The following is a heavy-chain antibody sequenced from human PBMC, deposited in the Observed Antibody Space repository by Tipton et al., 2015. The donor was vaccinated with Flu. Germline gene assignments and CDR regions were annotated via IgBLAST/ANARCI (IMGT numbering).Heavy chain of an antibody. D-gene: IGHD2-2*01. CDR1: GGSISSYY. V-gene: IGHV4-4*07. Sequence: TLSLTCTVSGGSISSYYWSWIRQPAGKGLEWIGRIYASGTTNYNSSLKSRVTMSVNTSKNQFSLKLSSVTAADTAMYYCARGSCSSTSCYLGAFDIWGHGTVVTVSS. CDR3: ARGSCSSTSCYLGAFDI. J-gene: IGHJ3*02. CDR2: IYASGTT.